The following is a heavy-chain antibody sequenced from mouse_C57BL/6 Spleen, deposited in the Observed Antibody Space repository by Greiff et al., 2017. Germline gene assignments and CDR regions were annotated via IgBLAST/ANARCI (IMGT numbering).Heavy chain of an antibody. CDR3: ARDLLLRSVDFDY. Sequence: QVQLQQPGAELVRPGTSVKLSCKASGYTFTSYWMHWVKQRPGQGLEWIGVIDPSDSYTNYNQKFKGKATLTVDTSSSTAYMHLSSLTSEYSAVYYCARDLLLRSVDFDYWGQGTTLTVSS. CDR2: IDPSDSYT. CDR1: GYTFTSYW. V-gene: IGHV1-59*01. J-gene: IGHJ2*01. D-gene: IGHD1-1*01.